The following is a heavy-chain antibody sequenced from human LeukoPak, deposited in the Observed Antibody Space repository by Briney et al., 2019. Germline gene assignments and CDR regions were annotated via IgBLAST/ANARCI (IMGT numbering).Heavy chain of an antibody. CDR1: GYSISSGYY. D-gene: IGHD1-26*01. CDR2: IYHSGST. J-gene: IGHJ4*02. V-gene: IGHV4-38-2*01. CDR3: ARLSSGSYYVIDY. Sequence: SETLSLTCAVSGYSISSGYYWGWIRPPPGKGLEWIGIIYHSGSTYYNPSLKSRVTISVDTSKNQFSLKLSSVTASDMAVYYCARLSSGSYYVIDYWGQGTLVTVSS.